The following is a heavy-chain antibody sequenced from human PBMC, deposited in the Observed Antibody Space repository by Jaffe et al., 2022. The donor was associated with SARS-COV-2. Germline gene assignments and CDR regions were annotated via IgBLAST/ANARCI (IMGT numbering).Heavy chain of an antibody. Sequence: QVQLQESGPGLVKPSETLSLTCTVSGGSISSYYWSWIRQPPGKGLEWIGYIYYSGSTNYNPSLKSRVTISVDTSKNQFSLKLSSVTAADTAVYYCAGVNDSSGYYYFYFDYWGQGTLVTVSS. V-gene: IGHV4-59*01. CDR2: IYYSGST. J-gene: IGHJ4*02. D-gene: IGHD3-22*01. CDR3: AGVNDSSGYYYFYFDY. CDR1: GGSISSYY.